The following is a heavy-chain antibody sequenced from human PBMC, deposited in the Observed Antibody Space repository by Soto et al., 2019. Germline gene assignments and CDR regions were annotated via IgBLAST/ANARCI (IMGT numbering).Heavy chain of an antibody. Sequence: GGSLRLSCAASGFTFSSYDIHWVRQAPGKGLEWVAVIWYDGSNKYYADSVKGRFTISRDNSKNTLYLQMNSLRAEDTAVYYCARDPEQQLAYFDYWGQGTLVTVSS. V-gene: IGHV3-33*08. CDR1: GFTFSSYD. CDR3: ARDPEQQLAYFDY. CDR2: IWYDGSNK. J-gene: IGHJ4*02. D-gene: IGHD6-13*01.